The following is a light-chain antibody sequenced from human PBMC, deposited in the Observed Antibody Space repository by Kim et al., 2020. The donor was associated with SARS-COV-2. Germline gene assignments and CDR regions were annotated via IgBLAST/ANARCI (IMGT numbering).Light chain of an antibody. J-gene: IGLJ1*01. CDR3: QAWYRITASYV. CDR1: KLGEKY. V-gene: IGLV3-1*01. Sequence: SYELTQPPSVSVSPGQTATITCSGDKLGEKYVSWYQQKPGQSPVVIIYEDNKRPSLIPERCSGSNSGNTATLTISGTPTTDEADYYCQAWYRITASYVFGTGTKVTVL. CDR2: EDN.